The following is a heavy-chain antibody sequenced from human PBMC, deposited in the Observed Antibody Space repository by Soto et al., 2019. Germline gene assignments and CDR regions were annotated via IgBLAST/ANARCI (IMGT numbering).Heavy chain of an antibody. J-gene: IGHJ6*02. CDR3: ARCPYYDFWSGYYMDYYYYGMDV. CDR1: GGTFSSYA. CDR2: IIPIFGTA. Sequence: SVKVSCKASGGTFSSYAISWVRQAPGQGLEWMGGIIPIFGTANYAQKFQGRVTITADESTSTAYMELSSLRSEDTAVYYCARCPYYDFWSGYYMDYYYYGMDVWGQGTTVTVSS. D-gene: IGHD3-3*01. V-gene: IGHV1-69*13.